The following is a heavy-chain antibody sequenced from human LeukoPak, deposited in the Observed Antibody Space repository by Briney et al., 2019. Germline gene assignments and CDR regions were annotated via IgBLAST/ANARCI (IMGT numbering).Heavy chain of an antibody. D-gene: IGHD6-6*01. Sequence: GGSLRLSCAASGFTVSSTYMSWVRQAPGKGLEWVSVIYSGGSTYYSDSVKGRFTISRDNSKNTLYLQMNSLRAEDTAVYYCARDRLYSSSSEDYWGQGTLVTVSS. J-gene: IGHJ4*02. CDR1: GFTVSSTY. CDR2: IYSGGST. V-gene: IGHV3-53*01. CDR3: ARDRLYSSSSEDY.